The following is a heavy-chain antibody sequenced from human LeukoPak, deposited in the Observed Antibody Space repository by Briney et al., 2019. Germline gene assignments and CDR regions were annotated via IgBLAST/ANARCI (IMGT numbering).Heavy chain of an antibody. J-gene: IGHJ4*02. CDR2: IYRSGST. CDR3: ARWDDYGDGPDY. Sequence: PSETLSLTCAVSGYSISSGYYWGWIRQPPWKGLGWIGSIYRSGSTYYNPSLKSRVTISVDTSKNQFSLKLSSVTAADTAVYYCARWDDYGDGPDYWGQGTLVTVSS. CDR1: GYSISSGYY. D-gene: IGHD4-17*01. V-gene: IGHV4-38-2*01.